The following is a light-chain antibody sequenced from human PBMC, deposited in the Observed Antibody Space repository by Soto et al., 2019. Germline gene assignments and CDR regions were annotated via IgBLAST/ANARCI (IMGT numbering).Light chain of an antibody. CDR2: GAS. V-gene: IGKV3-20*01. Sequence: EIVLTQSPGTLSLSPGERATLSCRASQSVSSTYLAWYQQKPGQAPRLLIYGASIRATGIPDRFSGSGSGTDFTLTISRLEPEDFEVYYCQQYGSSSQTFGQGTKVEIK. CDR1: QSVSSTY. CDR3: QQYGSSSQT. J-gene: IGKJ1*01.